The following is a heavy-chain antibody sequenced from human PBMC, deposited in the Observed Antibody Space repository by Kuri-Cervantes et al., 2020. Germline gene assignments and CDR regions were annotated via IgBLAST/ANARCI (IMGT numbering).Heavy chain of an antibody. Sequence: GESLKISCVGSGFPVSSYWMSWVRQAPGKGLDWVGRIKSKTGGGTTDYAAPVKGRFTITRDDSKNTLYQQMNSLKTEDTAVYYCTTVLRWGQGTLVTVSS. J-gene: IGHJ4*02. V-gene: IGHV3-15*01. D-gene: IGHD3-16*01. CDR3: TTVLR. CDR1: GFPVSSYW. CDR2: IKSKTGGGTT.